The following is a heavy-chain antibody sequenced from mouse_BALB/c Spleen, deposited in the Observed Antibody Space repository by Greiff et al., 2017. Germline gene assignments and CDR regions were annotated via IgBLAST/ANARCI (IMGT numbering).Heavy chain of an antibody. J-gene: IGHJ2*01. CDR1: GYTFTDYN. V-gene: IGHV1-18*01. CDR3: ARGDGYYPDY. Sequence: EVQLQQSGPELVKPGASVKIPCKASGYTFTDYNMDWVKQSHGKSLEWIGDINPNNGGTIYNQKFKGKATLTVDKSSSTAYMELRSLTSEDTAVYYCARGDGYYPDYWGQGTTLTVSS. CDR2: INPNNGGT. D-gene: IGHD2-3*01.